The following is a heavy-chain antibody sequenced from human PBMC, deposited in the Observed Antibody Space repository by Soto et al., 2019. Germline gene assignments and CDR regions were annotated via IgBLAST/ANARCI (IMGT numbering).Heavy chain of an antibody. D-gene: IGHD2-21*02. CDR2: ISSSGST. CDR1: GDSIGGVAY. Sequence: AAETLSLTCTVSGDSIGGVAYWSWIRQFPGRGLEGIGCISSSGSTYYNPALNNRISLSLDKSQNQFSLKLLSVTAADTAIYYCARSGVTGIVIPSHWFDPWGQGTLVTVSS. CDR3: ARSGVTGIVIPSHWFDP. V-gene: IGHV4-31*03. J-gene: IGHJ5*02.